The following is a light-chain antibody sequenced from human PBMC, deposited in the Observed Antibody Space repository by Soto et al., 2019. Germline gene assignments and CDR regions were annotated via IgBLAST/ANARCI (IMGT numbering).Light chain of an antibody. V-gene: IGKV3-15*01. Sequence: EIVMTQSPATLSVSPGERATLSCRASQSVSSNLAWYQQKPGQAPRLLIYGASTRATGIPARFSGSGSGTDFTLTISSLEPEDFAVYYCQQHSHWPPWTFGQGTKV. CDR3: QQHSHWPPWT. CDR2: GAS. CDR1: QSVSSN. J-gene: IGKJ1*01.